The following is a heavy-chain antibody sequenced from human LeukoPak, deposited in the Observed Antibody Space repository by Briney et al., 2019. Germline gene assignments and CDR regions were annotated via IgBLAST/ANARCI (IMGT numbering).Heavy chain of an antibody. CDR2: ISSSGSTI. CDR1: GFTFSDYY. J-gene: IGHJ4*02. Sequence: PGGSLRLSCAASGFTFSDYYMSWIRQAPGKGLEWVSYISSSGSTIYYADSVKGRFTISRDNAKNSLYLQTNSLRAEDTAVYYCARDNYSNYGTHFDYWGQGTLVTVSS. D-gene: IGHD4-11*01. V-gene: IGHV3-11*04. CDR3: ARDNYSNYGTHFDY.